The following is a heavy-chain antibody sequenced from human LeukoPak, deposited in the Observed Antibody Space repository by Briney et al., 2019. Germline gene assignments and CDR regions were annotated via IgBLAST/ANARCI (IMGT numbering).Heavy chain of an antibody. V-gene: IGHV1-24*01. J-gene: IGHJ6*03. D-gene: IGHD1-1*01. CDR2: FNPENAKT. CDR3: VIMSHTVVPTARIYYYMDI. CDR1: GYILTELS. Sequence: ASVKVSCKVSGYILTELSIHWVRQAPGKGLEWMGSFNPENAKTMSAQTFQGRVTMTEDTSTDAAYMELRSLRSDDTAIYYCVIMSHTVVPTARIYYYMDIWGTGTTVIVSS.